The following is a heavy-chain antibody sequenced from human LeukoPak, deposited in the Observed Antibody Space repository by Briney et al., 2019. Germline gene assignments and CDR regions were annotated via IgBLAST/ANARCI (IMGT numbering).Heavy chain of an antibody. CDR1: GGSISSGDYY. CDR3: AGNAVGATYYFDY. CDR2: IYYSGST. Sequence: SQTLSLTCTVSGGSISSGDYYWSWIRQPPGKGLEWIGYIYYSGSTYYNPSLKSRVTISVDTSKNQFSLKLSSVTAADTAVYYCAGNAVGATYYFDYWGQGTLVTVSS. J-gene: IGHJ4*02. D-gene: IGHD1-26*01. V-gene: IGHV4-30-4*08.